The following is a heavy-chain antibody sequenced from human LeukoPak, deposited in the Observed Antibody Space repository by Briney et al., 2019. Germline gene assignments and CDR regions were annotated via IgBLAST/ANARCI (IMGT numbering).Heavy chain of an antibody. CDR2: INPNSGGT. Sequence: GASVKVSCKASGFTFTSSAVQWVRQARGQRLEWMGWINPNSGGTNYAQKFQGRVTITADESTSTAYMELSSLRSEDTAVYYCARDRASGDSTPSDYWGQGTLVTVSS. D-gene: IGHD3-22*01. CDR1: GFTFTSSA. CDR3: ARDRASGDSTPSDY. J-gene: IGHJ4*02. V-gene: IGHV1-58*01.